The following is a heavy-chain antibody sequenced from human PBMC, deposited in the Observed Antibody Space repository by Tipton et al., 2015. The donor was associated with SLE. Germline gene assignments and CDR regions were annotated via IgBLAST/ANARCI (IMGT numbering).Heavy chain of an antibody. D-gene: IGHD2-2*01. V-gene: IGHV4-59*01. CDR3: AREVHCTTTGCYGPNWFDP. J-gene: IGHJ5*02. CDR2: IYYSGST. Sequence: TLSLTCTVSGGSISSYYWSWIRQPPGKGLEWIGYIYYSGSTNYNPSLKSRVTISVDTSKNQFSLKLSSVTAADTAVYYCAREVHCTTTGCYGPNWFDPWGQGTLVTVSS. CDR1: GGSISSYY.